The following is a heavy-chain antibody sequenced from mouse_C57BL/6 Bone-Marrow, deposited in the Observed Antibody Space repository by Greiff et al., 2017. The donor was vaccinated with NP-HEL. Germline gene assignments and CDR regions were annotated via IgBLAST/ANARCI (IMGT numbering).Heavy chain of an antibody. J-gene: IGHJ2*01. CDR3: TLLRYFDY. D-gene: IGHD1-1*01. Sequence: EVQLKESGAELVRPGASVKLSCTASGFNIKDDYMHWVKQRPEQGLEWIGWIDPENGDTEYASKFQGKATITADTSSNTAYLQLSSLTSEDTAVYYCTLLRYFDYWGQGTTLTVSS. CDR2: IDPENGDT. V-gene: IGHV14-4*01. CDR1: GFNIKDDY.